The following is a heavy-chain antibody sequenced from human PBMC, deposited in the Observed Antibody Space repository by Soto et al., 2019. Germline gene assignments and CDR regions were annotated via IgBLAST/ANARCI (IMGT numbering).Heavy chain of an antibody. Sequence: SLRVPSRASGFTFSSYAVSWVRQDPGKELEWVSAISGSGGSTYYADSVKGRFTISRDNSKNTLYLQMNSLRAEDTAVYYCATCDGYPYYFDYWGQGTLVTVSS. CDR1: GFTFSSYA. CDR3: ATCDGYPYYFDY. CDR2: ISGSGGST. V-gene: IGHV3-23*01. D-gene: IGHD5-18*01. J-gene: IGHJ4*02.